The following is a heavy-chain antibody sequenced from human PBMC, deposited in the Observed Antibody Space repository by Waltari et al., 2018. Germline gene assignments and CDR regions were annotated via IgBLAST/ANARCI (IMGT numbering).Heavy chain of an antibody. CDR1: GYTFTSYD. J-gene: IGHJ4*02. CDR3: AGEFGSWYTH. D-gene: IGHD6-13*01. V-gene: IGHV1-8*01. CDR2: MNPNNGNT. Sequence: QVQLVQSGTEVKQPGASVKVSCKASGYTFTSYDINWVRQVTGQGLEWMGWMNPNNGNTGYAQRFQGRVTMTRDSSISTAYMELSSLRSEDTVVYYCAGEFGSWYTHWGQGTLVTVSS.